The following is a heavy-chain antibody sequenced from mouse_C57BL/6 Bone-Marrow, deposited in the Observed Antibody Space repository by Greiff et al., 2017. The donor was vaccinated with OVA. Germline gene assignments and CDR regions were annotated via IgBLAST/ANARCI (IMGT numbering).Heavy chain of an antibody. CDR3: LSTMVTTGYFDY. CDR1: GFNIKDDY. V-gene: IGHV14-4*01. Sequence: VQLKESGAELVRPGASVKLSCTASGFNIKDDYMHWVKQRPEQGLEWIGWIDPENGDTEYASKFQGKATLTADKSSSTAYMQLSSLTSEDSAVYFCLSTMVTTGYFDYWGQGTTLTVSS. J-gene: IGHJ2*01. CDR2: IDPENGDT. D-gene: IGHD2-2*01.